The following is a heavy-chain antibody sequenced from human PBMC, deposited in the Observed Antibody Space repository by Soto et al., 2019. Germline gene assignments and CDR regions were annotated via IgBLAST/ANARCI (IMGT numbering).Heavy chain of an antibody. V-gene: IGHV3-9*01. CDR2: ISWNSGSI. D-gene: IGHD2-15*01. CDR3: AKAYCSGGSCYSDY. Sequence: LRLSCAASGFTFDDYAMHWVRQAPGKGLEWVSGISWNSGSIGYADSVKGRFTISRDNAKNSLYLQMNSLRAEDTALYYCAKAYCSGGSCYSDYWGQGTLVTVS. CDR1: GFTFDDYA. J-gene: IGHJ4*02.